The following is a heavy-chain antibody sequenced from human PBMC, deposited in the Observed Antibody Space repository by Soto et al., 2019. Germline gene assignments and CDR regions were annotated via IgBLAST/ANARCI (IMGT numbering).Heavy chain of an antibody. CDR1: GGTFSSYA. D-gene: IGHD3-10*01. CDR2: IIPIFGTA. Sequence: QVQLVQSGAEVKKPGSSVKVSCKASGGTFSSYAISWVRQVPGQGLEWMGGIIPIFGTANYAQKFQGRVTITADESTSTAYMELSSLRSEDTAVYYCARGPYGSGTYYLPYYYYGMDVWGQGTTVTVSS. J-gene: IGHJ6*02. V-gene: IGHV1-69*01. CDR3: ARGPYGSGTYYLPYYYYGMDV.